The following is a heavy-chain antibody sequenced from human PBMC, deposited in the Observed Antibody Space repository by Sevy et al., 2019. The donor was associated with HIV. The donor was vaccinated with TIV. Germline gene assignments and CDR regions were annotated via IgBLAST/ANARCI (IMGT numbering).Heavy chain of an antibody. V-gene: IGHV3-30-3*01. J-gene: IGHJ6*02. CDR3: ARDLEVYGGWEQTSQGMDV. D-gene: IGHD1-26*01. CDR1: GFTFCNYA. Sequence: GGSLRLSCAASGFTFCNYAMHWVRQAPGKGLEWVAVISYDGSNKYYADSVRGRFTISRDSSKNTLYLQMNSLRPEDTAVYYCARDLEVYGGWEQTSQGMDVWGQGTTVTVSS. CDR2: ISYDGSNK.